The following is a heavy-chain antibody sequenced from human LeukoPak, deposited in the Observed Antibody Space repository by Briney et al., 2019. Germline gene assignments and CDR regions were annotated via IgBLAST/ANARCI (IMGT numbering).Heavy chain of an antibody. CDR2: INPNSGGT. D-gene: IGHD2-15*01. CDR3: ARQRYVVVVAATPELGY. V-gene: IGHV1-2*02. CDR1: GYTFTGYY. J-gene: IGHJ4*02. Sequence: ASVKVSCKXSGYTFTGYYMHWVRQAPGQGLEWMGWINPNSGGTNYSQKFQGRVTMTRDTSISTAYMELSRLRSGDTAVYYCARQRYVVVVAATPELGYWGQGTLVTVSS.